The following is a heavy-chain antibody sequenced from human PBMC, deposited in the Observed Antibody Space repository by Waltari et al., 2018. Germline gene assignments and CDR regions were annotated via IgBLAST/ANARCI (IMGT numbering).Heavy chain of an antibody. V-gene: IGHV4-59*11. CDR3: AREHTVTIRTGGLDV. Sequence: QVQLQESGPGLVKPSETLSLTCTVSGDSISTHYWSWIRQPPGKGLEWIGYISYSGKTTYNPSLSSRITLSLDTSKNQFSLKRRFGTAGDTAVYYCAREHTVTIRTGGLDVWGQGTTVTVS. CDR2: ISYSGKT. CDR1: GDSISTHY. D-gene: IGHD4-17*01. J-gene: IGHJ6*02.